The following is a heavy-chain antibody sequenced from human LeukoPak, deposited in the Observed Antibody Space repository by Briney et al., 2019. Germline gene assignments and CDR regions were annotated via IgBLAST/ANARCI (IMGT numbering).Heavy chain of an antibody. Sequence: GSLRLSCAASGFTFSSYNMNWVRQAPGKGLEWISYISSGSVTIYYADSVKGRFTISRDNARNSLYLQMNSLRAEDSAVYYCARDPRFCTDGACPDLGWGQGTLVTVSS. CDR3: ARDPRFCTDGACPDLG. V-gene: IGHV3-48*01. J-gene: IGHJ4*02. CDR2: ISSGSVTI. D-gene: IGHD2-8*01. CDR1: GFTFSSYN.